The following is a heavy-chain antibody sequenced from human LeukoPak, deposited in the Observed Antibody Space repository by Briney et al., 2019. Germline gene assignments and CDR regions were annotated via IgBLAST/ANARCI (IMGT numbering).Heavy chain of an antibody. J-gene: IGHJ6*02. V-gene: IGHV4-39*01. CDR3: ARLSGGYNSFYYYGMDV. Sequence: PSETLSLTCTVSGGSISSSSYYWGWIRQPPGKGLEWIGSIYYSGSTYYNPSLKSRVTISVDTSKNQFSLKLSSVTAADTAVYYCARLSGGYNSFYYYGMDVWGQGTTVTVSS. CDR2: IYYSGST. CDR1: GGSISSSSYY. D-gene: IGHD5-24*01.